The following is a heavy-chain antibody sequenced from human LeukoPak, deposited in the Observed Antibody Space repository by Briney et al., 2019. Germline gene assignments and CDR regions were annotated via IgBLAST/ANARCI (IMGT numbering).Heavy chain of an antibody. J-gene: IGHJ5*02. V-gene: IGHV4-38-2*01. CDR1: GYSISSGYY. CDR2: IYHSGST. Sequence: PSETLSLTCAVSGYSISSGYYWGWIRQPPGKGLEWIGSIYHSGSTYYNPSLKSRVTISVDTSKNQFSLKLSSVTAADTAVYYCARRLGYCSSTSCYTLDNWFDPWGQGTLVTVSS. D-gene: IGHD2-2*02. CDR3: ARRLGYCSSTSCYTLDNWFDP.